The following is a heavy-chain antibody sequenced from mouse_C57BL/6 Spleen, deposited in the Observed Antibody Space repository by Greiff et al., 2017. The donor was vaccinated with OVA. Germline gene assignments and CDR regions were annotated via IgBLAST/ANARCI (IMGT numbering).Heavy chain of an antibody. CDR1: GYSITSGYY. J-gene: IGHJ4*01. Sequence: EVKLQESGPGLVKPSQSLSLTCSVTGYSITSGYYWNWIRQFPGNKLEWMGYISYDGSNNYNPSLKNRISITRDTSKNQFFLKLNSVTTEDTATYYGAREDGSSSYYYAMDYWGQGTSVTVSS. V-gene: IGHV3-6*01. CDR2: ISYDGSN. D-gene: IGHD1-1*01. CDR3: AREDGSSSYYYAMDY.